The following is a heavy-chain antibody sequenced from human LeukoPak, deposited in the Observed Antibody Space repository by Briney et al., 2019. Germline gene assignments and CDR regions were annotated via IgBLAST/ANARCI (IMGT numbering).Heavy chain of an antibody. J-gene: IGHJ4*02. CDR1: GGSISSGSYY. CDR2: IYTSGST. Sequence: SQTLSLTCTVSGGSISSGSYYWSWIRQPAGKGLEWIGRIYTSGSTNYNPSLKSRVTISVDTSKNQFSLKLSSVTAADTAVYYCAREGYYDSSGYYPGLTWYWGQGTLVTVSS. D-gene: IGHD3-22*01. CDR3: AREGYYDSSGYYPGLTWY. V-gene: IGHV4-61*02.